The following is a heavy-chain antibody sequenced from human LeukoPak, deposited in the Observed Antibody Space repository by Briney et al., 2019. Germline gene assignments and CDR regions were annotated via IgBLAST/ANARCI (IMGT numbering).Heavy chain of an antibody. D-gene: IGHD3-10*01. CDR2: ISGSGGST. J-gene: IGHJ4*02. CDR3: AREYYDSGSYSGNFDY. V-gene: IGHV3-23*01. Sequence: GGSLRLSCAASGFTFSSYAMSWVRQAPGKGLEWVSAISGSGGSTYYADSVKGRFTISRDNSKNTLYLQMNSLRVEDAAVYYCAREYYDSGSYSGNFDYWGQGTLVTVSS. CDR1: GFTFSSYA.